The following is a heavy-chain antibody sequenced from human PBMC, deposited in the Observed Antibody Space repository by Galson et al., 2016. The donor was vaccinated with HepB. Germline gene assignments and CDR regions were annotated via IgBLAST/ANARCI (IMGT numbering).Heavy chain of an antibody. D-gene: IGHD6-6*01. CDR3: ARYSGSSLDVADAFDI. V-gene: IGHV4-39*01. CDR2: ISFSGYT. CDR1: GGSISTHDYY. J-gene: IGHJ3*02. Sequence: SETLSLTCTVSGGSISTHDYYWGWIRQPPGKGLEWIGSISFSGYTYYYPSLKSRVTISVDTSKNQFSLKLSSVTAADTAMYYCARYSGSSLDVADAFDIWGQGTLVTVST.